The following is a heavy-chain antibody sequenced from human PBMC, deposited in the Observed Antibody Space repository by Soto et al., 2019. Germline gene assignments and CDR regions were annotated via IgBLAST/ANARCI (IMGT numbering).Heavy chain of an antibody. D-gene: IGHD2-21*01. Sequence: EVQLLESGGDLVQPGGSLRLSCSASGFTFSNYDMSWVRQAPGKGLAWVSAISHSGRGTYYADSVEGRFTISRDNSKNTVYLQMNSLRVEDTALYYCARFTEEHDRASSWFDPWGQGTLVTVSS. CDR3: ARFTEEHDRASSWFDP. J-gene: IGHJ5*02. CDR2: ISHSGRGT. V-gene: IGHV3-23*01. CDR1: GFTFSNYD.